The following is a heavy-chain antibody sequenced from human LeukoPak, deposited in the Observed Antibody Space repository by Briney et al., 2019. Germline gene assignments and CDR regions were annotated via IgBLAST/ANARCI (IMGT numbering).Heavy chain of an antibody. CDR3: ARRYYDFWSGPSDEFDY. J-gene: IGHJ4*02. CDR1: GFTFSSYW. Sequence: GGSLRLSCAASGFTFSSYWMSWVRQAPGKGPEWVANIKQDGSEKYYVDSVKGRFTISRDNAKNSLYLQMNSLRAEDTAVYYCARRYYDFWSGPSDEFDYWGQGTLVTVSS. CDR2: IKQDGSEK. D-gene: IGHD3-3*01. V-gene: IGHV3-7*01.